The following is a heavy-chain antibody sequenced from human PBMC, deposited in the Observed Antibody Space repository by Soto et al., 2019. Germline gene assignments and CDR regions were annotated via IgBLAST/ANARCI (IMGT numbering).Heavy chain of an antibody. CDR3: AKEFRHGDASQVCDS. Sequence: EVRLLESGGGLVQPGGSLRLSCAASGFTFSNYAMSWVRQAPGKGLEWVSTISGNGGSTYDTDSVKGRFTISRDNSKNTLSLHMNSLRAEDTAVYYCAKEFRHGDASQVCDSWGQGTLVNV. V-gene: IGHV3-23*01. CDR2: ISGNGGST. D-gene: IGHD4-17*01. J-gene: IGHJ4*02. CDR1: GFTFSNYA.